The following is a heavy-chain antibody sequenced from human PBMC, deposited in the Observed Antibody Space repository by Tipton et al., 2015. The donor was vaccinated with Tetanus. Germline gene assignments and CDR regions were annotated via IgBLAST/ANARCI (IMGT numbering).Heavy chain of an antibody. CDR2: IDPNSGGT. J-gene: IGHJ6*02. CDR3: ARDRGDYIYYGMDV. CDR1: GYTFTGYY. Sequence: QLVQSGAEVKKPGASVKVSCKASGYTFTGYYIYWVRQAPGQGLEWMGWIDPNSGGTVYAQKFQGRVTMTRDTSSSTAYMELSSLRSDDTAVYYCARDRGDYIYYGMDVWGPGTTVTVS. V-gene: IGHV1-2*02. D-gene: IGHD3-22*01.